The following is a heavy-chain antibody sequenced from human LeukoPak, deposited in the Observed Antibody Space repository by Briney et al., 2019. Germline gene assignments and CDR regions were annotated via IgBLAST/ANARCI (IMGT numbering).Heavy chain of an antibody. D-gene: IGHD3-22*01. CDR1: GFTVSGNY. V-gene: IGHV3-66*01. CDR3: ARDRYYYDTSGYYHAGFDF. CDR2: IYSGGST. Sequence: GGSLRLSCAASGFTVSGNYMSWVRQAPGKGLEWVSFIYSGGSTFYTDSVKGRFTISRDNSKNTLYLQMNSLRAEDTAVYYCARDRYYYDTSGYYHAGFDFWGQGTLVTVSS. J-gene: IGHJ4*02.